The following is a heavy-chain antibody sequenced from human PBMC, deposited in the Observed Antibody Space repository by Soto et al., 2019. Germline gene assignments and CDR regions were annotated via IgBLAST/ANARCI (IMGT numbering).Heavy chain of an antibody. V-gene: IGHV4-59*01. CDR3: ARDALSGYLVS. Sequence: SEALSRNCTDSGGSISSYYWSWIRQPPGKGLEWIGYIYYSGSTNYNPSLKSRVTISVDTSKNQFSLKLSSVTAADTAVYYCARDALSGYLVSWGQGTLVTVSS. CDR1: GGSISSYY. J-gene: IGHJ5*02. D-gene: IGHD3-9*01. CDR2: IYYSGST.